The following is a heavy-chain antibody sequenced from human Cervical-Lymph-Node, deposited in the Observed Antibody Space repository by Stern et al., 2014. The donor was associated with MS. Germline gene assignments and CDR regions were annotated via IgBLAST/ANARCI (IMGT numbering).Heavy chain of an antibody. Sequence: VQLVESGGGVVQPGTSLRLSCAASGFTFSVYALYWVRQAPGKGLEWVAVISHDGTNKYYADSMKGRFTISRDNSKNTLYLQMNSLRTEDTAVYYCASRYDYGDYIYWGQGTLVTVSS. D-gene: IGHD4-17*01. V-gene: IGHV3-30-3*01. CDR1: GFTFSVYA. CDR3: ASRYDYGDYIY. J-gene: IGHJ4*02. CDR2: ISHDGTNK.